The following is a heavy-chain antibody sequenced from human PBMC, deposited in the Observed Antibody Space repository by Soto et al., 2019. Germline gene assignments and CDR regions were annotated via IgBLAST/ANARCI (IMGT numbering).Heavy chain of an antibody. V-gene: IGHV4-59*08. CDR3: ARRASSSSWYRSSNNWFDP. J-gene: IGHJ5*02. Sequence: LSLTCTVSGGSISSYYWSWIRQPPGKGLEWIGYIYYSGSTNYNPSLKSRVTISVDTSKNQFSLKLSSVTAADTAVYYCARRASSSSWYRSSNNWFDPWGQGTLVTVSS. CDR1: GGSISSYY. CDR2: IYYSGST. D-gene: IGHD6-13*01.